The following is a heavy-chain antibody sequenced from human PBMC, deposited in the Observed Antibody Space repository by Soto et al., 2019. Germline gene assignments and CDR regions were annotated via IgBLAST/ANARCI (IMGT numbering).Heavy chain of an antibody. CDR3: AKGTGTTSEASLFDF. V-gene: IGHV1-18*01. CDR2: ISGYTGNT. Sequence: QVQLVQSGAEVKRPGASVKVSCKASGYTFISYGINWVRQAPGQGLEWMGWISGYTGNTNYAQKLQGRVTMTTDTSTSTAYMELRSLISDDTAMYYCAKGTGTTSEASLFDFWGQGTLVTVCS. CDR1: GYTFISYG. J-gene: IGHJ4*02. D-gene: IGHD1-1*01.